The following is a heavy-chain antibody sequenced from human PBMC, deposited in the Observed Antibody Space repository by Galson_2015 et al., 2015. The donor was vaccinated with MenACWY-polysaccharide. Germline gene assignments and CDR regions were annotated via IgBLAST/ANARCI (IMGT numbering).Heavy chain of an antibody. CDR2: IYPGDSDT. CDR1: GYSFTSYW. V-gene: IGHV5-51*03. J-gene: IGHJ6*02. D-gene: IGHD3-22*01. Sequence: QSGAEVKKPGESLKISCKGSGYSFTSYWIGWVRQMPGKGLEWMGIIYPGDSDTRYSPSFQGQVTISADKSISTAYLQWSSLKASDTAMYYCARTHTSYAHYYDSSGRSPYYYYGMDVWGQGTTVTVSS. CDR3: ARTHTSYAHYYDSSGRSPYYYYGMDV.